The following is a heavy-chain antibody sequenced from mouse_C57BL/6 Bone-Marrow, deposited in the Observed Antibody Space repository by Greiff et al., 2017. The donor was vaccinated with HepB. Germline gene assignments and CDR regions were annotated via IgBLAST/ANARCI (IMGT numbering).Heavy chain of an antibody. CDR1: VFTFRSYA. CDR2: ISSGGDYL. CDR3: TKVLAAFDV. J-gene: IGHJ1*03. V-gene: IGHV5-9-1*02. D-gene: IGHD1-3*01. Sequence: SCYGLVHPCGSLTLSCAASVFTFRSYALSWVRPTPQKRLEWVAYISSGGDYLYYSATVTGRFTISRDNARNTLYLQMSSLKSEDTAMYYCTKVLAAFDVWGTGTTVTVSS.